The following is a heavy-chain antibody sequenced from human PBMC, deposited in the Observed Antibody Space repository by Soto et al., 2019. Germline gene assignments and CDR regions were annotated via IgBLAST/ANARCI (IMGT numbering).Heavy chain of an antibody. CDR1: GFTFRSYS. J-gene: IGHJ3*01. Sequence: GGSLRLSCAASGFTFRSYSMSWVRQAPGKGLEWVSLISPSGGNIYYADSVQGRFTISRDNAKKSLFLQMNSLRAEDTAVYYCARGGLYGDVPGWTGDAFDLWGQGTKVTVSS. V-gene: IGHV3-21*01. CDR3: ARGGLYGDVPGWTGDAFDL. CDR2: ISPSGGNI. D-gene: IGHD4-17*01.